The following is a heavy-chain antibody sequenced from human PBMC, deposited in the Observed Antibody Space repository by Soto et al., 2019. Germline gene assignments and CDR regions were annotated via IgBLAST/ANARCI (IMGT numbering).Heavy chain of an antibody. CDR1: GGSISSGGYY. D-gene: IGHD2-2*01. CDR2: IYYSGST. J-gene: IGHJ4*02. Sequence: SETLSLTCTVSGGSISSGGYYWSWIRQHPGKGLEWIGYIYYSGSTYYNPSLKSRVTISVDTSKNQFSLKLSSVTAADTAVYYCARGTGKSTSSQFDYWGQGTLVTVSS. V-gene: IGHV4-31*03. CDR3: ARGTGKSTSSQFDY.